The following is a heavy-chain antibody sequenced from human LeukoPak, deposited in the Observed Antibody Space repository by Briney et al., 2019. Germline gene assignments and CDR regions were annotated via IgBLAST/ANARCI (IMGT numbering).Heavy chain of an antibody. CDR3: ARDHTGTATFYYYYGMDV. D-gene: IGHD5-18*01. V-gene: IGHV1-2*02. Sequence: AASVKVSCKASGYTFTGYYMHWVRQAPGQGLEWMGWINPNSGGTNYAQKFQGRVTMTRDTSISTAYMELSRLRSDDTAVYYCARDHTGTATFYYYYGMDVWGQGTTVTVSS. J-gene: IGHJ6*02. CDR1: GYTFTGYY. CDR2: INPNSGGT.